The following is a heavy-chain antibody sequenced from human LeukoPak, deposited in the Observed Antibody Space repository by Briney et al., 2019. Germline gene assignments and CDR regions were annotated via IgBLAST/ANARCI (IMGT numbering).Heavy chain of an antibody. J-gene: IGHJ4*02. CDR2: INHSGST. V-gene: IGHV4-34*01. CDR1: GGSFSGYY. Sequence: SSETLSLTCAVYGGSFSGYYWSWIRQPPGKGLEWIGEINHSGSTNYNPSLKSRVTISVDTSKNQFSLKLSSVTAADTAVYYCARGRRLYCSGGSCYPFDYWGQGTLVTVSS. D-gene: IGHD2-15*01. CDR3: ARGRRLYCSGGSCYPFDY.